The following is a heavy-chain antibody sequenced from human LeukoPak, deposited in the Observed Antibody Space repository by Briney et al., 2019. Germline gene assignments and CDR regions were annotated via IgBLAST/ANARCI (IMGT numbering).Heavy chain of an antibody. Sequence: PGGSLRLSCAASGFTFSSYSMNWVRQAPGKGLEWVSSISTSSSYIYYADSVKGRFTISRDNAKNSLYLQMNSLRAEDTAVYYCASETRRGYSYGSPTDGFDTWGQGTMVTVSS. CDR2: ISTSSSYI. J-gene: IGHJ3*02. CDR3: ASETRRGYSYGSPTDGFDT. D-gene: IGHD5-18*01. V-gene: IGHV3-21*01. CDR1: GFTFSSYS.